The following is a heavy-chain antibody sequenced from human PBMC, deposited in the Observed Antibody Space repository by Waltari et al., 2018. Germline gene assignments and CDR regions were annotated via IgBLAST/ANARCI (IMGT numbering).Heavy chain of an antibody. D-gene: IGHD5-12*01. V-gene: IGHV3-48*01. Sequence: EVQLVESGGGLVQPGESLRLSCAASGFTFSTYNMNWVRQAPGKGLEWVSYISSSTTTYYADYVKGRFTISRDNAKNSLDLQMNSLRAEDTALYYCARGRDGYIQDVFDIWGQGTMVSVSS. J-gene: IGHJ3*02. CDR1: GFTFSTYN. CDR2: ISSSTTT. CDR3: ARGRDGYIQDVFDI.